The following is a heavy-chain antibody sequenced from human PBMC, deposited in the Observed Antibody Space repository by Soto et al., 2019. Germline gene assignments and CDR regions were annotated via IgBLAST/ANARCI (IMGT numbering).Heavy chain of an antibody. CDR1: GGSSSSTSYY. CDR2: IYSGGNT. CDR3: AGQSYASRGYFYAY. V-gene: IGHV4-39*01. D-gene: IGHD3-22*01. Sequence: QLLLQESGPGLVKPSETLSLTCTVSGGSSSSTSYYWGWIRQSPGKGLEWIGNIYSGGNTYYNPSLQSRVTISVDTSKSHLSLQLISVTAADTAVYYCAGQSYASRGYFYAYCGQGTLVTVSS. J-gene: IGHJ4*02.